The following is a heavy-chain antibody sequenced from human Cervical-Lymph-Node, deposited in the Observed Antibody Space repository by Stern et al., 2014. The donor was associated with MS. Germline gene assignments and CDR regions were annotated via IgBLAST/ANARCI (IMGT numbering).Heavy chain of an antibody. CDR2: IYYSGST. D-gene: IGHD6-13*01. J-gene: IGHJ2*01. CDR3: AIAAAGMGAWYFDL. V-gene: IGHV4-59*01. CDR1: GGSISSYY. Sequence: VQLVESGPGLVKPSETLSLTCTVSGGSISSYYWSWIRQPPGKGLEWIGYIYYSGSTNYNPSLKSRVTISVDTSKNQFSLKLSSVTAADTAVYYCAIAAAGMGAWYFDLWGRGTLVTVSS.